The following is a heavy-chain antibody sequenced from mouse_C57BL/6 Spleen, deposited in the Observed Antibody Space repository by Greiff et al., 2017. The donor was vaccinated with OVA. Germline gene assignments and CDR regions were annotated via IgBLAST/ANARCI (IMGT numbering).Heavy chain of an antibody. D-gene: IGHD1-1*01. J-gene: IGHJ1*03. V-gene: IGHV5-16*01. Sequence: EVKLVESEGGLVQPGSSMKLSCTASGFTFSDYYMAWVRQVPEKGLEWVANINYDGSSTYYLDSLKSRFIISRDNAKNILYLQMSSLKSEDTATXYCERECGGAGSSYGYFDVWGTGTTVTVSS. CDR2: INYDGSST. CDR3: ERECGGAGSSYGYFDV. CDR1: GFTFSDYY.